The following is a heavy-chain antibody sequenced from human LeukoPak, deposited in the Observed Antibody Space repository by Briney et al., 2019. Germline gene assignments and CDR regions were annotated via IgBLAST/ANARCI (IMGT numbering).Heavy chain of an antibody. D-gene: IGHD5-18*01. CDR2: LIPIFGTA. J-gene: IGHJ4*02. CDR3: AKDLGGYSYGSLSHY. CDR1: GYTFTGYY. V-gene: IGHV1-69*06. Sequence: GASVKVSCKASGYTFTGYYMHWVRQAPGQGLEWMGGLIPIFGTANYAQKFQGRVTITADKSTSTAYMELSSLRSEDTAVYYCAKDLGGYSYGSLSHYWGQGTLVTVSS.